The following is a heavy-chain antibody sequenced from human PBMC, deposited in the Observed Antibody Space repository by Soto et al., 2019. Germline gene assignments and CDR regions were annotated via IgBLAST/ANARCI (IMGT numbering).Heavy chain of an antibody. D-gene: IGHD6-19*01. Sequence: EVQLVESGGGLVKPGGSLRLSCAASGFTFSNAWMSWVRQAPGKGLEWVGRIKSKTDGGTTDYAAPVKGRFTISRDDSKNTLYLQMNSLKTEDTAVYYCTTDLPTVAVAFYFDYWGQGTLVTVSS. J-gene: IGHJ4*02. CDR2: IKSKTDGGTT. CDR3: TTDLPTVAVAFYFDY. V-gene: IGHV3-15*01. CDR1: GFTFSNAW.